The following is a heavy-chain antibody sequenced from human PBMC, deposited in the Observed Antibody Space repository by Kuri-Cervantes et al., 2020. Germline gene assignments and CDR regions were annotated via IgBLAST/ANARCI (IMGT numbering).Heavy chain of an antibody. J-gene: IGHJ4*02. Sequence: SETLSLTCTVSGGSIGSGAYYWSWIRHRPGKGLEWTGYIYYSGNTYYNPSLQSRVSLSVDTSKSQFSLKLNSVTAADTAVYYCARVSYSFDYNYFFDSWGQGSLVTVSS. CDR1: GGSIGSGAYY. CDR2: IYYSGNT. V-gene: IGHV4-31*03. CDR3: ARVSYSFDYNYFFDS. D-gene: IGHD5-24*01.